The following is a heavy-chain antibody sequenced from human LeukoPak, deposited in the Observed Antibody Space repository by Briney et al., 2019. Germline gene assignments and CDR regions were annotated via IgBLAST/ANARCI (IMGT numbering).Heavy chain of an antibody. CDR3: ARDLRVATTSNYSDY. CDR2: IYHSGST. CDR1: GYSISSGYY. D-gene: IGHD5-12*01. Sequence: SETLSLTCTVSGYSISSGYYWGWIRQPPGKGLEGIVSIYHSGSTYYNPSLKSRVTISVDTSKNQCSLKLSFVNASSTAVYYCARDLRVATTSNYSDYWGQGTLVTVSS. J-gene: IGHJ4*02. V-gene: IGHV4-38-2*02.